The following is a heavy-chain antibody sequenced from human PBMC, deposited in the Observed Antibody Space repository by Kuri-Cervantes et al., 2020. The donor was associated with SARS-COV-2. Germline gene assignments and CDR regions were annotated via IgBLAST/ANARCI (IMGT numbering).Heavy chain of an antibody. V-gene: IGHV3-21*01. CDR3: ARSCPQDSRLYYYDSSGYYYYFDY. J-gene: IGHJ4*02. D-gene: IGHD3-22*01. CDR2: ISSSSSYI. Sequence: GGSLRLSCAASGFTFSSNSMNWVRQAPGKGLEWVSSISSSSSYIYYADSGKGRFTISRDNAKNSLYLTMSSLRAEDTAVYYCARSCPQDSRLYYYDSSGYYYYFDYWGQGTLVTVSS. CDR1: GFTFSSNS.